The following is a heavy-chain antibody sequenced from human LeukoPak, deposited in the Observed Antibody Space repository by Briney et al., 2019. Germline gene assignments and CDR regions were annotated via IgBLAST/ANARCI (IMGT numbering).Heavy chain of an antibody. V-gene: IGHV4-34*01. D-gene: IGHD6-6*01. CDR3: ARGLRGIAARRGTNWFDP. J-gene: IGHJ5*02. CDR1: GGSFSGYY. Sequence: SETLSLTCAVYGGSFSGYYWSWIRQPPGKGLEWIGEINHSGSTNYNPSLKSRVTISVDTFKNQFSLKLSSVTAADTAVYYCARGLRGIAARRGTNWFDPWGQGTLVTVSS. CDR2: INHSGST.